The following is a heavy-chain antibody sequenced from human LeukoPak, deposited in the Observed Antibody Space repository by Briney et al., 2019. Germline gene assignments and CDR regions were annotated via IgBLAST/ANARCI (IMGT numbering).Heavy chain of an antibody. CDR1: GYTFTGYY. CDR2: INPHSGGT. J-gene: IGHJ4*02. CDR3: ATYGASEVTGYPYFDY. D-gene: IGHD3-9*01. Sequence: ASVKVSCKSSGYTFTGYYMRWVRQAPGQGLEWMGWINPHSGGTNYAQKFQGRVTMTRDTSISTAYMELSRLRSDDTAVYYCATYGASEVTGYPYFDYWGQGTLVTVSS. V-gene: IGHV1-2*02.